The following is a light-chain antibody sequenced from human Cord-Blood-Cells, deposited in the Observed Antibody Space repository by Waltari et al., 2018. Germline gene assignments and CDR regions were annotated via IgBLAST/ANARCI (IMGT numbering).Light chain of an antibody. CDR1: SSNIGAGYD. J-gene: IGLJ3*02. CDR2: GNG. Sequence: QSVLTQPPSVSGAPGQRVTISCPGSSSNIGAGYDVHWYQQLPGTAPKLLIYGNGNRPSGGPDRFSGSKSGTSASLAITGLQAEDEADYYCQSYDSSLSGWVFGGGTKLTVL. CDR3: QSYDSSLSGWV. V-gene: IGLV1-40*01.